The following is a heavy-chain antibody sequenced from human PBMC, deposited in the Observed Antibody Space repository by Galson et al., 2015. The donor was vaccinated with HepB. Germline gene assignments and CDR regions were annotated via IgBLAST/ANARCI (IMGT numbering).Heavy chain of an antibody. CDR3: ARDDVGVAGYLYDF. CDR1: GFTFRRYT. J-gene: IGHJ4*02. Sequence: SLRLSCAASGFTFRRYTMNWVRQAPGKGLEWVSSISTSGSQVYYADSVKGRFTVSRDNAKNSLYLQINSLRAEDTAVYYCARDDVGVAGYLYDFWGQGTLVTVSS. D-gene: IGHD6-19*01. CDR2: ISTSGSQV. V-gene: IGHV3-21*01.